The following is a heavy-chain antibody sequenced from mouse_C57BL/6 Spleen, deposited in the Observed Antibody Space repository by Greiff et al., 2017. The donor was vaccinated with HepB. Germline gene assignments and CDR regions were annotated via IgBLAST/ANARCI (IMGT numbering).Heavy chain of an antibody. CDR1: GYSITSGYY. CDR3: ARITTVPYAMDY. D-gene: IGHD1-1*01. CDR2: ISYDGSN. V-gene: IGHV3-6*01. J-gene: IGHJ4*01. Sequence: VQLKESGPGLVKPSQSLSLTCSVTGYSITSGYYWNWIRQFPGNKLEWMGYISYDGSNNYNPSLKNRISITRDTSKNQFFLKLNSVTTEDTATYYCARITTVPYAMDYWGQGTSVTVSS.